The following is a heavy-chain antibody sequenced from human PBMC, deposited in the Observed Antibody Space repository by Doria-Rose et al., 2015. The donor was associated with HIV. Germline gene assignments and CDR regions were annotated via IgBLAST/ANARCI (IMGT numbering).Heavy chain of an antibody. CDR1: GVSLSSPGMG. V-gene: IGHV2-26*01. CDR3: ARIKSSRWYHKYYFDF. Sequence: VTLKESGPVLVKPTETLTLTCTVSGVSLSSPGMGVSWIRQPPGRALEWLAHIFSDDERSYKTSLKSRLTISRGTSKSQVVLTMTDMGPVDTATYYCARIKSSRWYHKYYFDFWGQGTLVIVSA. CDR2: IFSDDER. D-gene: IGHD6-13*01. J-gene: IGHJ4*02.